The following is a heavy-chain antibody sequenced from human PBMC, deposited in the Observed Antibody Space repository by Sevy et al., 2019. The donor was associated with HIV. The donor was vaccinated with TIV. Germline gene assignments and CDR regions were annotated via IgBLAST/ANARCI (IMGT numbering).Heavy chain of an antibody. CDR1: GFTFSNAW. CDR2: IKSKTDGGTT. CDR3: TTDRYGSGSYSYYYYGMDV. Sequence: GGSLRLSCAASGFTFSNAWMSWVRQAPGKGLEWVGRIKSKTDGGTTDYAAPVKGRFTISRDDSKNTLYLQMNSLKTEDTDVYYCTTDRYGSGSYSYYYYGMDVWGQGTTVTVSS. D-gene: IGHD3-10*01. J-gene: IGHJ6*02. V-gene: IGHV3-15*01.